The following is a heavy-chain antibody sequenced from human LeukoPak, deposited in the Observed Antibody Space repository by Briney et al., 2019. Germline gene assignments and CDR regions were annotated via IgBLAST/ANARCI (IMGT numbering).Heavy chain of an antibody. Sequence: PSETLSLTCTVSGGSISGYYWSWIRQPPGKGLEWIGEINHSGSTNYNPSLKSRVTISVDTSKNQFSLKLSSVTAADTAVYYCARSSYDFWSGYYGLRENNWFDPWGQGTLVTVSS. V-gene: IGHV4-34*01. CDR3: ARSSYDFWSGYYGLRENNWFDP. CDR1: GGSISGYY. CDR2: INHSGST. J-gene: IGHJ5*02. D-gene: IGHD3-3*01.